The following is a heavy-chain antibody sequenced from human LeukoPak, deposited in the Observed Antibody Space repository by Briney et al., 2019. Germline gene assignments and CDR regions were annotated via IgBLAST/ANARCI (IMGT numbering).Heavy chain of an antibody. V-gene: IGHV3-33*06. J-gene: IGHJ4*02. Sequence: GGSLRLSCVASGFTFSSYGMHWVRQAPGKGLEWVAVIWYDGSNKYYADSVKGRFTISRDNSKNTLYLQMNSLRAEDTAVYYCAKVSGDSSGYYFAIDYWGQGTLVTVSS. CDR1: GFTFSSYG. CDR2: IWYDGSNK. D-gene: IGHD3-22*01. CDR3: AKVSGDSSGYYFAIDY.